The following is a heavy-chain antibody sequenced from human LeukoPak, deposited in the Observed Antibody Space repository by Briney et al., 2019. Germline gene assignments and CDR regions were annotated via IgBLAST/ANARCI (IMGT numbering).Heavy chain of an antibody. V-gene: IGHV4-61*02. CDR1: GGSISSGSYY. D-gene: IGHD2/OR15-2a*01. Sequence: PSQTLSLTYTVSGGSISSGSYYWSWIRQPAGKGLEWIGRIYTSGSTNYNPSLKSRVTISVDTSKNQFSLKLSSVTAADTAVYYCARGFLLNWFDPWGQGTLVTVSS. J-gene: IGHJ5*02. CDR3: ARGFLLNWFDP. CDR2: IYTSGST.